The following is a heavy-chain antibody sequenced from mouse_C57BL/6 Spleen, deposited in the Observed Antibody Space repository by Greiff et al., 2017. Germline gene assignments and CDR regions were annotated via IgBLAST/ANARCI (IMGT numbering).Heavy chain of an antibody. V-gene: IGHV1-69*01. CDR1: GYTFTSYW. CDR3: ARGLGQFAY. Sequence: VQLQQPGAELVMPGASVKLSCKASGYTFTSYWMHWVKQRPGQGLEWIGEIDPSDSYTNYNQKFKGKSTLTVDKSSSTAYMQRSSLTSEDSAVYYCARGLGQFAYWGQGTLVTVSA. D-gene: IGHD4-1*01. CDR2: IDPSDSYT. J-gene: IGHJ3*01.